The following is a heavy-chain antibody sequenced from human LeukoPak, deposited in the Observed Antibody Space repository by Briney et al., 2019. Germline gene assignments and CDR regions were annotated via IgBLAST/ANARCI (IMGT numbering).Heavy chain of an antibody. CDR1: GFTVSSNY. Sequence: GGSLRLSCAASGFTVSSNYMSWVRQAPGKGLEWVSVIYSGGSTYYTDSVKGRFTISRDNSKNTLYLQMNSLRAEDTAVYYCASGRGYAYYFDYWGQGTLVTVSS. V-gene: IGHV3-53*01. D-gene: IGHD5-18*01. CDR3: ASGRGYAYYFDY. J-gene: IGHJ4*02. CDR2: IYSGGST.